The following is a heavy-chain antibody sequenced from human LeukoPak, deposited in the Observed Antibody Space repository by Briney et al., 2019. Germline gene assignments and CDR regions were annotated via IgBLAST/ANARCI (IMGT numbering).Heavy chain of an antibody. Sequence: SETLSLTCAVYGGSFSGYYWSWIRQPPGKGLEWIGEINHSGSTNYNPSLKSRVTISVDTSKNQFSLKLSSVTAADTAVYYCARGDYDFWSGYVYYYYMDVWGKGTTVTVSS. CDR2: INHSGST. D-gene: IGHD3-3*01. CDR1: GGSFSGYY. CDR3: ARGDYDFWSGYVYYYYMDV. J-gene: IGHJ6*03. V-gene: IGHV4-34*01.